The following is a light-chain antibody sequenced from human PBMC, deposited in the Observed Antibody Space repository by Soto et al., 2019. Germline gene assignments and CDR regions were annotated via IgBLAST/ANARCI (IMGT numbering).Light chain of an antibody. CDR3: QQRANLWT. CDR2: DAA. CDR1: QSVYSL. Sequence: EIVLTQSPATLSLSPGERATLSCRASQSVYSLLAWYQQKPGQAPRLLIYDAATRATSIPARFSGSGYGTDFTLTISSLEPEDFAVYYCQQRANLWTFGQGTRVRIK. J-gene: IGKJ1*01. V-gene: IGKV3-11*01.